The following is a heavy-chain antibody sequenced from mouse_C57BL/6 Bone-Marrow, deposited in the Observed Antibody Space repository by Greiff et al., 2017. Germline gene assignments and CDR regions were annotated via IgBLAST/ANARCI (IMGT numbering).Heavy chain of an antibody. J-gene: IGHJ3*01. V-gene: IGHV1-85*01. CDR3: ARCLRDYEWFAY. D-gene: IGHD2-4*01. CDR1: GYTFTSYD. Sequence: VQLQQSGPELVKPGASVKLSCKASGYTFTSYDINWVKQRPGQGLEWIGWLYPRDGSTKYNETFKGKATLTVDTSSSTAYMELHSLTSEDSSVYFCARCLRDYEWFAYWGQGTLVTVSA. CDR2: LYPRDGST.